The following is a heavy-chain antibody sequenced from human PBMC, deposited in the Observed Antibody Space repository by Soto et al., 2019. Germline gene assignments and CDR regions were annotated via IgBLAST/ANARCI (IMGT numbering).Heavy chain of an antibody. CDR2: IRRHTSVT. CDR1: GLTLSTSS. V-gene: IGHV3-23*01. D-gene: IGHD2-2*01. J-gene: IGHJ5*02. CDR3: AKAWDIVVVPAARSAPNWFDP. Sequence: GSLRLSCAAFGLTLSTSSMNWVRQAPGRGLEWISYIRRHTSVTYYADSVKGRFTISRDNSKNTLYLQMNSLRAEDTAVYYCAKAWDIVVVPAARSAPNWFDPWGQGTLVTVSS.